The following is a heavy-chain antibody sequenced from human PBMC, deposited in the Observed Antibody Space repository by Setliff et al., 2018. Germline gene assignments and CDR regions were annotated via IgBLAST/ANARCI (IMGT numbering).Heavy chain of an antibody. D-gene: IGHD1-7*01. V-gene: IGHV1-2*06. J-gene: IGHJ4*02. CDR3: ARDSGITGTTDPYLGY. CDR2: INPNSGGT. CDR1: GYTFTGYS. Sequence: ASVKVSCKASGYTFTGYSMHWVRQAPGQGLEWMGRINPNSGGTSYAQKFQGRVTMTRDTSISTAYMELSRLRSEDTAVYYCARDSGITGTTDPYLGYWGQGTLVTVSS.